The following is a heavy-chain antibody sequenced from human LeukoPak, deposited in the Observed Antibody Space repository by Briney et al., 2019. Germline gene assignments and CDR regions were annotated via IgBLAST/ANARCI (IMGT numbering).Heavy chain of an antibody. J-gene: IGHJ6*02. Sequence: SVKVSCKASGGTFSSYAISWVRQAPGQGLEWMGRIIPILGIANYAQKFQGRVTITADKSTSTAYMELSSLRSEDTAVYYCARVVGVPAASYYYYYGMDVWGQGTTVTVSS. CDR2: IIPILGIA. D-gene: IGHD2-2*01. CDR1: GGTFSSYA. CDR3: ARVVGVPAASYYYYYGMDV. V-gene: IGHV1-69*04.